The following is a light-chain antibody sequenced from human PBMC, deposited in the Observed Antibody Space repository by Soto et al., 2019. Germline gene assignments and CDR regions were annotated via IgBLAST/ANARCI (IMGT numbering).Light chain of an antibody. J-gene: IGKJ4*01. Sequence: DIQLTQSPSFLSASLGDRVTITCRASQGISSYLVWYQQKPGKAPKLLIYAASSLQSGVPSRFSGSGSGTDFTLTICSLQPEDFATYYCQQANSFPLTYGGGTKVDIK. CDR1: QGISSY. CDR3: QQANSFPLT. V-gene: IGKV1-12*01. CDR2: AAS.